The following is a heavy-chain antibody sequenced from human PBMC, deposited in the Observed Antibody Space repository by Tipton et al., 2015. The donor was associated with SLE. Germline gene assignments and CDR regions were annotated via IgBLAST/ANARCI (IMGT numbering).Heavy chain of an antibody. CDR2: ISDSGTIM. V-gene: IGHV3-48*03. Sequence: SLRLSFAASGFTFNTYAMNWVRQTPGKGLEWVSYISDSGTIMSYADSVKGRFTVSRDNAKKSLYLQLDSLRAEDTAVYYCARDRRWEYYYGIDVWGQGTTVTVTS. CDR3: ARDRRWEYYYGIDV. J-gene: IGHJ6*02. CDR1: GFTFNTYA. D-gene: IGHD4-23*01.